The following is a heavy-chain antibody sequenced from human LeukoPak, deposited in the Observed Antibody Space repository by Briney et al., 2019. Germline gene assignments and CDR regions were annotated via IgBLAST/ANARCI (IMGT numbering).Heavy chain of an antibody. CDR1: GGSISSSSYY. V-gene: IGHV4-39*01. J-gene: IGHJ4*02. CDR2: IYSRGTT. Sequence: SETLSLTCTVSGGSISSSSYYWGWIRQPPGKGLEWIGTIYSRGTTYYNPSLKSRITISVDTSKRQFSLNLRSVTAADTAVYFCARQTSTRGRFFDWIYPPDFWGQGILVTVSS. CDR3: ARQTSTRGRFFDWIYPPDF. D-gene: IGHD3-9*01.